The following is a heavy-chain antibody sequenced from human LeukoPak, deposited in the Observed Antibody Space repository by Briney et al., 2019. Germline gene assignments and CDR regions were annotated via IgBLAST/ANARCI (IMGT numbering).Heavy chain of an antibody. V-gene: IGHV3-7*01. CDR2: IKQDGSEE. Sequence: GGSLRLSCAASGFTFSSYWMSWVRQAPGKGLEWVANIKQDGSEEYYVDSVKGRFTISRDNAKNSLYLQMNSLRAEDTAVYYCARDYYDSSGYYLFDYWGQGTLVTVSS. D-gene: IGHD3-22*01. CDR3: ARDYYDSSGYYLFDY. J-gene: IGHJ4*02. CDR1: GFTFSSYW.